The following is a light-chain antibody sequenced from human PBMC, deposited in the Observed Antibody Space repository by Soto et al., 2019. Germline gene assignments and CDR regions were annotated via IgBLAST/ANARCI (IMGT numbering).Light chain of an antibody. Sequence: DIPLTQSPSSLSASVGDRVTITCQASQDVNNHLNWYQQKPGKAPKLLIYDASNLEGGVPSRFSGSKSGTDFTFTISTLQPEDFATYFCQQYDVLPPAFGPGTKVDIK. CDR3: QQYDVLPPA. CDR1: QDVNNH. V-gene: IGKV1-33*01. CDR2: DAS. J-gene: IGKJ3*01.